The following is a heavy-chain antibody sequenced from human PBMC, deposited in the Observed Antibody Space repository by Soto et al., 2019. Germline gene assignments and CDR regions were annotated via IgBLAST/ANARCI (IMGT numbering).Heavy chain of an antibody. CDR2: IYYSGST. CDR3: ARFIAVASLLGYFDY. J-gene: IGHJ4*02. D-gene: IGHD6-19*01. V-gene: IGHV4-59*08. CDR1: GGSISSYY. Sequence: SETLSLTCTVSGGSISSYYWSWIRQPPGKGLEWIGYIYYSGSTNYNPSLKSRVTISVDTSKNQFSLKLSSVTAADTAVYYCARFIAVASLLGYFDYWGQGTLVTVSS.